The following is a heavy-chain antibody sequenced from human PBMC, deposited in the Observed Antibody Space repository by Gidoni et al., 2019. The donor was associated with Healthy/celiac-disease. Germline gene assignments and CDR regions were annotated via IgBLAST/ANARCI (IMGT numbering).Heavy chain of an antibody. Sequence: EVQLLEPGGGLVQPGGSLRLSCAASGFTFSSYDMSWVRQAPGKGLGWVSAISGSGGSTYYADSVKGRFTISRDNSKNTLYLQMNSLRAEDTAVYYCAKDRTHIVVVTAAPGAFDIWGQGTMVTVSS. CDR1: GFTFSSYD. V-gene: IGHV3-23*01. CDR2: ISGSGGST. J-gene: IGHJ3*02. D-gene: IGHD2-21*02. CDR3: AKDRTHIVVVTAAPGAFDI.